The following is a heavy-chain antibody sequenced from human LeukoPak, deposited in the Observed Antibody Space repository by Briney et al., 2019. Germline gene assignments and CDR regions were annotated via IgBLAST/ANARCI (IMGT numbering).Heavy chain of an antibody. CDR2: INHSGST. J-gene: IGHJ6*04. CDR3: ARGQIAAAGTGRLGYYYGMDV. D-gene: IGHD6-13*01. CDR1: GGSFSGYY. V-gene: IGHV4-34*01. Sequence: SETLSLTCAVYGGSFSGYYWSWIRQPPGKGLEWIGEINHSGSTNYNPSLKSRVTISVDTSKNQFSLKLSSVTAADTAVYYCARGQIAAAGTGRLGYYYGMDVWGKGTTVTVSS.